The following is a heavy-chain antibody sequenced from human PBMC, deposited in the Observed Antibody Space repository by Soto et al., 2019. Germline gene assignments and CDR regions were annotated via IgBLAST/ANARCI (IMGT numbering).Heavy chain of an antibody. V-gene: IGHV4-59*01. J-gene: IGHJ5*02. D-gene: IGHD3-16*01. Sequence: PSETLSLTCTVSRGSINNYYWTLIRQPPGKGLEWIGYVSYSGRTNYNPSLKSRVNVFVDKSKNQFSLNLTSVTAADTAVHYCVREGGDNWFDPWGQGTLVTVSS. CDR1: RGSINNYY. CDR2: VSYSGRT. CDR3: VREGGDNWFDP.